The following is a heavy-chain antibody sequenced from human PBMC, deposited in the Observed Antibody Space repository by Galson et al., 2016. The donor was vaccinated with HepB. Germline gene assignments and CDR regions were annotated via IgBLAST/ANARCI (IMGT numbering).Heavy chain of an antibody. Sequence: QSGAEVKKPGESLKISCKGSGYSFTTHWISWVRQMPGKGLEWMGRIDPSDSYTNYSPSFQGHVTISADKSMSTAYLQWSSLKASDTAMYYCARHRYYYDSSGYYYALGYWGQGTLVTVSS. CDR1: GYSFTTHW. CDR3: ARHRYYYDSSGYYYALGY. D-gene: IGHD3-22*01. CDR2: IDPSDSYT. V-gene: IGHV5-10-1*01. J-gene: IGHJ4*02.